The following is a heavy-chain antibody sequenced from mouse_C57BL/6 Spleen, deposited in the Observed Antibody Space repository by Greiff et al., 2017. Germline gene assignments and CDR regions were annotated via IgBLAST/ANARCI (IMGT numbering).Heavy chain of an antibody. V-gene: IGHV1-59*01. Sequence: QVQLQQPGAELVRPGTSVKLSCKASGYTFTSYWMHWVKQRPGQGLEWIGVIDPSDSYTNYNQKFKGKATLTVDTSSSTVYMQLSSLTSEDSAVXYCARRGLFIPTVVNAMDYWGQGTSVTVSS. D-gene: IGHD1-1*01. CDR3: ARRGLFIPTVVNAMDY. CDR2: IDPSDSYT. CDR1: GYTFTSYW. J-gene: IGHJ4*01.